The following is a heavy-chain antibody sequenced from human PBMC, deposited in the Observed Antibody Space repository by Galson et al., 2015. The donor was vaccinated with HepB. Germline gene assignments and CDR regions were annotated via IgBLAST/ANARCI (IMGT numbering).Heavy chain of an antibody. CDR1: GFSTSTYW. J-gene: IGHJ4*02. CDR2: IKPDGSEN. Sequence: SLRLSCAVSGFSTSTYWMTWVRQAPGKGLECVAHIKPDGSENYYVDSVKGRFTISRDNARNSLYLQMNSLRAEDTAVYFCTRRAGVLWGQGTLVTVSS. CDR3: TRRAGVL. D-gene: IGHD3-10*01. V-gene: IGHV3-7*01.